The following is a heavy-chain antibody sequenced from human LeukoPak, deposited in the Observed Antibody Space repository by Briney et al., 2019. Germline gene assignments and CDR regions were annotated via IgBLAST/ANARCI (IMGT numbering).Heavy chain of an antibody. CDR3: ARNGYSYGPFDY. CDR2: IYYSGST. D-gene: IGHD5-18*01. V-gene: IGHV4-59*01. J-gene: IGHJ4*02. CDR1: GGSISSYY. Sequence: SETLSLTCTVSGGSISSYYWSWIRQLPGKVLEWIGYIYYSGSTNYNPSLKSRVTISVDTSKTQFSLKVSSVTAADTAVYYCARNGYSYGPFDYWGQGTLVTVSS.